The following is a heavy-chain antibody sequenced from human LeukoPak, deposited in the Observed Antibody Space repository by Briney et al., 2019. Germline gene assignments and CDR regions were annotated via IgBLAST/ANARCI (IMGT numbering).Heavy chain of an antibody. CDR2: INHSGST. D-gene: IGHD3-22*01. CDR3: ARDDTHSQINYDSSGYYGE. Sequence: SETLSLTCAVYGGSFSGYYWSWIRQPPGKGLEWLGEINHSGSTNYNPSLKSRVTISVDTSKNQFSLKLSSVTAADTAVYYCARDDTHSQINYDSSGYYGEWGQGTLVTVSS. CDR1: GGSFSGYY. J-gene: IGHJ4*02. V-gene: IGHV4-34*01.